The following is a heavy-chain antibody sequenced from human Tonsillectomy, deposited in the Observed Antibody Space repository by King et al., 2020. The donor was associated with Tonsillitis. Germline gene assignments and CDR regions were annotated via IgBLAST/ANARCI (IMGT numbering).Heavy chain of an antibody. CDR1: AFDFSSFA. D-gene: IGHD5-12*01. J-gene: IGHJ3*02. CDR2: IWVHGNNK. V-gene: IGHV3-33*08. Sequence: VQLVESGGGVVQPGRSLRLSCTASAFDFSSFAMHWVRQAPGKGLEWLAIIWVHGNNKYYADFVKGRFTISRDNSKSTLYLQMNSLRAEDTAVYYCAGGGVGYSGYDGAFDIWGQGTMVTVSS. CDR3: AGGGVGYSGYDGAFDI.